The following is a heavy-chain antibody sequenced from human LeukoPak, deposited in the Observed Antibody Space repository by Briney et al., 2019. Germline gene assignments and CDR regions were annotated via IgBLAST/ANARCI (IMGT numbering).Heavy chain of an antibody. Sequence: PGGSLRLSCEASGFTFSSYAMSWIRQAPGKGLEWVSVISGSAGSTDCADSVKGRFTISRDNSKNTLHLQMNSLRAEDTAVYYCAKGDSESGLIAVAGRGGFDYWGQGALVTVSS. J-gene: IGHJ4*02. V-gene: IGHV3-23*01. D-gene: IGHD6-19*01. CDR3: AKGDSESGLIAVAGRGGFDY. CDR1: GFTFSSYA. CDR2: ISGSAGST.